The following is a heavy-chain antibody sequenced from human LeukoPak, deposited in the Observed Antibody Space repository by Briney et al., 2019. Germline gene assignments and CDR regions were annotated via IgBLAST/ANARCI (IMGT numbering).Heavy chain of an antibody. D-gene: IGHD3-22*01. V-gene: IGHV4-59*01. J-gene: IGHJ4*02. CDR3: ALKPYYYDSSGYRDH. CDR1: GGSISSYY. Sequence: PSETLSLTCTVSGGSISSYYWRWIRQPPGKGLEWIGYIHYSGSTNYNPSLKSRVTISVDTSKNQFSLKLSSVTAADTAVYYCALKPYYYDSSGYRDHWGQGTLVTVSS. CDR2: IHYSGST.